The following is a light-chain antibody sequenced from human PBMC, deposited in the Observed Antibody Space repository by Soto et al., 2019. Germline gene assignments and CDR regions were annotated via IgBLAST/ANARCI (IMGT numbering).Light chain of an antibody. CDR2: KVS. CDR3: MQGTHWPIT. Sequence: DVVMTQSPLSLPATLGQPASISCRSNQSLVHSYGISYFNWFQQRPGRSPRRLIYKVSNRDSGVPARFSGSGSGTDFALKISRVEAEDVGVYYCMQGTHWPITFGQGTRVEIK. V-gene: IGKV2-30*02. CDR1: QSLVHSYGISY. J-gene: IGKJ5*01.